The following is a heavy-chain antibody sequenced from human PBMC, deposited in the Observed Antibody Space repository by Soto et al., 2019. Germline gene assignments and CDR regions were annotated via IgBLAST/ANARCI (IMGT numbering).Heavy chain of an antibody. CDR1: GFTVSSNY. Sequence: GSLRLSCAASGFTVSSNYMSWVRQAPGKGLEWVSVIYSGGSTYYADSVKGRFTISRDNSKNTLYLQMNSLRAEDTAVYYCAREETAGYSSGWYVVYWGQGTLVTVSS. V-gene: IGHV3-53*01. CDR3: AREETAGYSSGWYVVY. D-gene: IGHD6-19*01. CDR2: IYSGGST. J-gene: IGHJ4*02.